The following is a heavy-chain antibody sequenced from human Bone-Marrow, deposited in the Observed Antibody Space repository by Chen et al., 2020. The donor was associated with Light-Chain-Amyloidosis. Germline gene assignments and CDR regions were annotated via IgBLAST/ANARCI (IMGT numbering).Heavy chain of an antibody. V-gene: IGHV4-61*08. J-gene: IGHJ6*02. CDR3: VGQGYYSYSMDV. Sequence: QVQLQESGPGLVKPSETLSLTCTVSGGSVNSGDDYWTWIRQTQGKGLEWIGYIYYSGIANYNASLMTRVTISLVSSKNQFSLRLNSVTASHTAVYYSVGQGYYSYSMDVWCQGTTLIVSS. CDR1: GGSVNSGDDY. CDR2: IYYSGIA.